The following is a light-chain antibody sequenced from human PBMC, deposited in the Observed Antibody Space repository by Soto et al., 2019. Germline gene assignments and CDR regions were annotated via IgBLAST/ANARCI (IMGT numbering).Light chain of an antibody. Sequence: QSVLTQPASVSGSPGQSITISCTGTSSDLGGYNYVSWYQQHPGKAPKLMIYEVTNRPSGVSNRFSGSKSGNTASLTISGLQAEDEADYYCSSYTISTTLVFGTGTKVTAL. J-gene: IGLJ1*01. CDR1: SSDLGGYNY. V-gene: IGLV2-14*01. CDR3: SSYTISTTLV. CDR2: EVT.